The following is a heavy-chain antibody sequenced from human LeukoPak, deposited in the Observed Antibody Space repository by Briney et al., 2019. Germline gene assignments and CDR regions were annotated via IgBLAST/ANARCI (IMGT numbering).Heavy chain of an antibody. J-gene: IGHJ4*02. Sequence: GGSLRLSCAGSGFTFSSYAMSWVRQAPGKGLEWVSAISDTGATTYDADSVKGRFTISRDNSRSTLYLQMNSLRAEDTALYYCAKDTSIGRYCTNGVCSPFDYWGQGTLFTASS. CDR2: ISDTGATT. CDR1: GFTFSSYA. CDR3: AKDTSIGRYCTNGVCSPFDY. V-gene: IGHV3-23*01. D-gene: IGHD2-8*01.